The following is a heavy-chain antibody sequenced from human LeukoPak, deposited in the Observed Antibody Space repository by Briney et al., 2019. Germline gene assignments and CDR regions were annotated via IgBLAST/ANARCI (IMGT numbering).Heavy chain of an antibody. CDR1: RLTFSSYS. D-gene: IGHD3-10*01. V-gene: IGHV3-21*01. Sequence: GSLRLSCAASRLTFSSYSMNWVRQAPGKGLEWVSSISTSSSYIYYADSVKGRFTISRDNAKKSVYLQVNSLRAEDTAVYYCARVMVVAGGSGGFDYWGQGTLVTVSS. J-gene: IGHJ4*02. CDR2: ISTSSSYI. CDR3: ARVMVVAGGSGGFDY.